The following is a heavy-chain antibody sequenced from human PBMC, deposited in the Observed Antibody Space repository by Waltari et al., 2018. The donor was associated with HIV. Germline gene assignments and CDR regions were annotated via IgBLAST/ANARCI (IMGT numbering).Heavy chain of an antibody. CDR1: GFTFDEYA. Sequence: EVQLVESGGGLVQPGRSLRLSCAASGFTFDEYAMHWVRQAPGKGLVWVSDISWNSGSIGYADSVKSRFTISRDNAKSSLYLQMNSLRTEDTALYYCAKVGRPYYYYNAMDVWGQGTTVTVSS. V-gene: IGHV3-9*01. D-gene: IGHD6-6*01. CDR3: AKVGRPYYYYNAMDV. CDR2: ISWNSGSI. J-gene: IGHJ6*02.